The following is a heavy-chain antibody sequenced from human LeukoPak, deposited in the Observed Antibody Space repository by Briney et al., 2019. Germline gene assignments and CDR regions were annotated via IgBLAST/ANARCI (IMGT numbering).Heavy chain of an antibody. J-gene: IGHJ3*02. CDR3: ARYHPPRAFDI. CDR2: IIPIFGTA. CDR1: GGTFSSYA. V-gene: IGHV1-69*05. Sequence: ASVKVSGKASGGTFSSYAISWVRQAPGQGLEWMGGIIPIFGTANYAQKFQGRVTITTDESTSTAYMELSSLRSEDTAVYYCARYHPPRAFDIWGQGTMVTVSS.